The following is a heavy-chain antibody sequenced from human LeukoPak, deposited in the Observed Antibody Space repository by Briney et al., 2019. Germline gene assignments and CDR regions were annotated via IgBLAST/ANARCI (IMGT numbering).Heavy chain of an antibody. D-gene: IGHD5-18*01. J-gene: IGHJ4*02. CDR2: IWYDGSNK. Sequence: GGSLRLSCAASGFTFSSYGMPWVRQAPGKGLEWVAVIWYDGSNKYYADSVKGRFTISRDNSKNTLYLQMNSLRAEDTAVYYCARDGDTAIVFDYWGQGTLVTVSS. CDR3: ARDGDTAIVFDY. V-gene: IGHV3-33*01. CDR1: GFTFSSYG.